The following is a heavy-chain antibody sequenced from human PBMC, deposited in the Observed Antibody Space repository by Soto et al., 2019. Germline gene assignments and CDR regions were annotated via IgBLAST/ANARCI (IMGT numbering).Heavy chain of an antibody. Sequence: QVQLQESGPGLVKPSETLSLTCSVSGGSLSGHFWTWIRQPAGKGLEWIGRIYPSGTTTYNPSLKSRVTTSVDTSKNQFSLRLRSVTAADTAVYYCAREVGRPGRFDPWGQGTLITVSS. V-gene: IGHV4-4*07. CDR3: AREVGRPGRFDP. CDR2: IYPSGTT. D-gene: IGHD6-6*01. CDR1: GGSLSGHF. J-gene: IGHJ5*02.